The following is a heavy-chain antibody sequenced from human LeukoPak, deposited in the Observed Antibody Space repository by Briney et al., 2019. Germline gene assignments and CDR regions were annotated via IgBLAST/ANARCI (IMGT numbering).Heavy chain of an antibody. V-gene: IGHV1-69*05. CDR3: ASSSCGDCYSGWFDP. CDR1: GGAFSSYA. Sequence: SVKVSCKASGGAFSSYAISWVRQAPGQGLEWMGGIIPIFGTANYAQKFQGRVTITTDESTSTAYMELSSLRSEDTAVYYCASSSCGDCYSGWFDPWGQGTLVTVSS. CDR2: IIPIFGTA. D-gene: IGHD2-21*02. J-gene: IGHJ5*02.